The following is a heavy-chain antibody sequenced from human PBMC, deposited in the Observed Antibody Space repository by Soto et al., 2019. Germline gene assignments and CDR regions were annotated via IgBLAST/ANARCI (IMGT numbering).Heavy chain of an antibody. CDR3: ASGPLYSGSYGYFDY. J-gene: IGHJ4*02. CDR2: IWYDGSNK. D-gene: IGHD1-26*01. CDR1: GFTFSSYG. Sequence: QVQLVESGGGVVQPGRSLRLSCAASGFTFSSYGMHWVRQAPGKGLEWVAVIWYDGSNKYYADSVKGRFTISRDNSKNTLYLQMNSLRAEDTAVYYCASGPLYSGSYGYFDYWGQGTLVTVSS. V-gene: IGHV3-33*01.